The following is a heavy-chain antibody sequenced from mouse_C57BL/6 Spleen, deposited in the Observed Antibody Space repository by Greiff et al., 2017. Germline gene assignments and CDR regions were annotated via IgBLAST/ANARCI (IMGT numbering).Heavy chain of an antibody. Sequence: QVQLKESGPGILQSSQTLSLTCSFSGFSLSTSGMGVSWIRQPSGKGLEWLAHIYWDDDKRYNPSLKSRLTIPKDTSRNQVFLKITSVDTADTATYYCARRPPYYGSSYWYFDVWGTGTTVTVSS. CDR1: GFSLSTSGMG. CDR2: IYWDDDK. D-gene: IGHD1-1*01. J-gene: IGHJ1*03. CDR3: ARRPPYYGSSYWYFDV. V-gene: IGHV8-12*01.